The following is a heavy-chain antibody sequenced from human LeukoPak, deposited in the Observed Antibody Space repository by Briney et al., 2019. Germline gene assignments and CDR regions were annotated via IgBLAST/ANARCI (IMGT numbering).Heavy chain of an antibody. CDR2: IKQDGSEK. Sequence: GGSLRLSCAASGFTFSSYWMSWVRQAPGKGLEWVANIKQDGSEKYYVDSVKGRFTISRDNAKNSLYLQMNSLRAEDTAVYYWAREGIAAAYYYGMDVWGQGTTVTVSS. CDR3: AREGIAAAYYYGMDV. V-gene: IGHV3-7*01. D-gene: IGHD6-13*01. CDR1: GFTFSSYW. J-gene: IGHJ6*02.